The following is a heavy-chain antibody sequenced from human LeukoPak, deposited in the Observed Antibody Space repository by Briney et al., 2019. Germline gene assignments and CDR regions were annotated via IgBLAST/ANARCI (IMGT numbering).Heavy chain of an antibody. J-gene: IGHJ3*01. CDR3: ARNAVTQAFDL. Sequence: SETLSLTCTVSGYSISSGYYWGRIRPPPGKGLEWIGSIYHSGSTYYNPSVQSRLTISVDTSKNQFSLKLTSVTAGDTAVYYCARNAVTQAFDLWGQGTMVTVSS. CDR2: IYHSGST. V-gene: IGHV4-38-2*02. CDR1: GYSISSGYY. D-gene: IGHD4-17*01.